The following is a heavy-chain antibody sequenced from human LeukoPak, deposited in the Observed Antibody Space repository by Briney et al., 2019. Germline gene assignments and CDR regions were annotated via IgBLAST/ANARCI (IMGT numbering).Heavy chain of an antibody. D-gene: IGHD2-15*01. V-gene: IGHV3-21*01. Sequence: GGSLRLSCTVSGFTVTSNYMSWVRQAPGKGLEWVSSISSTSNYISYADSVKGRFTISRDNAKNSLYLQMNSLRAEDTAVYYCARGGGNFDYWGQGTLVTVSS. J-gene: IGHJ4*02. CDR2: ISSTSNYI. CDR3: ARGGGNFDY. CDR1: GFTVTSNY.